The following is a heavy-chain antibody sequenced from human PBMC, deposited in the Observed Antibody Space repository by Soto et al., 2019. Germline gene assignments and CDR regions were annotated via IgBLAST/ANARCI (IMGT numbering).Heavy chain of an antibody. CDR2: ISWNSGSI. V-gene: IGHV3-9*01. CDR1: GFTFVDYA. CDR3: AKEQVQLRSGGGMDG. J-gene: IGHJ6*02. Sequence: EVQLVELGGGLVQPGRSLRLSCAASGFTFVDYAMHWVRPAPGKGLEWVSGISWNSGSIGYGDSVKGRFTISRDNAKNSLQMPMNRQGAEDTGLESGAKEQVQLRSGGGMDGWSQGTTVTVCS. D-gene: IGHD5-18*01.